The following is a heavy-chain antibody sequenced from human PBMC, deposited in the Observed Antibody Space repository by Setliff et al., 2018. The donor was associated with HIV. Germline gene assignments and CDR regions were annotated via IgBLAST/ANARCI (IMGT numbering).Heavy chain of an antibody. V-gene: IGHV4-39*07. J-gene: IGHJ4*02. CDR1: GGSISSSSYY. CDR3: ARTRAPYFFDF. Sequence: SETLSLTCTVSGGSISSSSYYWGWIRQPPGKGLEWIGSIYYSGSTYYNPSLKSRVTISVDTSKNQFSLQLTSVTAADTAVYFCARTRAPYFFDFWGQGAQVTVSS. D-gene: IGHD1-26*01. CDR2: IYYSGST.